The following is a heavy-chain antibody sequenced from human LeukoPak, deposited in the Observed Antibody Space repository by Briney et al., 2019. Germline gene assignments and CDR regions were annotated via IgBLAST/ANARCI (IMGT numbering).Heavy chain of an antibody. V-gene: IGHV4-38-2*02. J-gene: IGHJ6*03. CDR2: VYRSGGT. D-gene: IGHD7-27*01. CDR1: GYSISSGYQ. CDR3: VRAKLGGDYYYLDV. Sequence: SETLSLTCSVSGYSISSGYQWDWIRQPPGKGLEWIGTVYRSGGTYYKPSLESRVSISVGTSKNQFSLKLRSMTAADTAVYYCVRAKLGGDYYYLDVWGKGTTVTVSS.